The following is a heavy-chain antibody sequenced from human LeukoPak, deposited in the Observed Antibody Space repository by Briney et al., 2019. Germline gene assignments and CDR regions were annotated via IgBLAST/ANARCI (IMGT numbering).Heavy chain of an antibody. CDR1: GYTFTSYD. CDR3: ARAPRGGYYYYYMDV. D-gene: IGHD4-23*01. Sequence: ASVKVSCTASGYTFTSYDINWVRQATGQGLEWMGWMNPNSGNTGYAQKFQGRVTMTRNTSISTAYMELSSLRSEDTAVYYCARAPRGGYYYYYMDVWGKGSTVTVSS. V-gene: IGHV1-8*01. J-gene: IGHJ6*03. CDR2: MNPNSGNT.